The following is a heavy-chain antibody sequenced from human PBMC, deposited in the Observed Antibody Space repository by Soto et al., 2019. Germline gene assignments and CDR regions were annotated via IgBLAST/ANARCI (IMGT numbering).Heavy chain of an antibody. J-gene: IGHJ4*02. D-gene: IGHD5-18*01. CDR1: GCTFTDYY. V-gene: IGHV1-2*02. Sequence: GASVKVSCKASGCTFTDYYIHWVRQAPGQGLEWMGWINSNSGGTNFAQKFRGRVTMTRDTSISTAYMALSRLRSDDTAVYYCARAFEDKTMPNSDYFDYWGQGTLVTVSS. CDR3: ARAFEDKTMPNSDYFDY. CDR2: INSNSGGT.